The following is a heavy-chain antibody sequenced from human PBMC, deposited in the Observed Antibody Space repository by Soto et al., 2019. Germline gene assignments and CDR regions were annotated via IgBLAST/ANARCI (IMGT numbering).Heavy chain of an antibody. CDR1: GGSISSGDYY. CDR2: IYYSGST. J-gene: IGHJ6*02. D-gene: IGHD6-13*01. V-gene: IGHV4-30-4*01. CDR3: ARDAAIAAAGRNYYYCGMDV. Sequence: SETLSLTCTVSGGSISSGDYYWSWIRQPPGKGLEWIGYIYYSGSTYYNPSLKSRVTISVDTSKNQFSLKLSSVTAADTAVYYCARDAAIAAAGRNYYYCGMDVWGQGTTVTVSS.